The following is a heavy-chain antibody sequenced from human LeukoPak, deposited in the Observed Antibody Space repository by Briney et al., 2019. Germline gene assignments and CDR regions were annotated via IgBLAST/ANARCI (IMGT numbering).Heavy chain of an antibody. D-gene: IGHD6-13*01. CDR2: IYYSGST. J-gene: IGHJ5*02. CDR3: ARAPRGIAAAAYNWFDP. Sequence: SETLSLTCTVSGGSINSSSYYWGWIRQPPGKGLEWIGSIYYSGSTYYNPSLKSRVTISVDTSKNQFSLKLSSVTAADTAVYYCARAPRGIAAAAYNWFDPWGQGTLVTVSS. V-gene: IGHV4-39*01. CDR1: GGSINSSSYY.